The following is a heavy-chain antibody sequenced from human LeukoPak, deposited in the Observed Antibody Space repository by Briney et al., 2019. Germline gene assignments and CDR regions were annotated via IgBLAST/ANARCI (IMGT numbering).Heavy chain of an antibody. J-gene: IGHJ6*02. V-gene: IGHV3-74*01. CDR3: AREGSSYSMDV. Sequence: GGSLRLSCAASAFIFSSYWMYWVRQAPGKGLVWVSRINSDGTSTTYADSVKGRFTISRDNAKNTLYLQMNSLRAEDTAVYYCAREGSSYSMDVWGQGTTVTVPS. CDR2: INSDGTST. CDR1: AFIFSSYW.